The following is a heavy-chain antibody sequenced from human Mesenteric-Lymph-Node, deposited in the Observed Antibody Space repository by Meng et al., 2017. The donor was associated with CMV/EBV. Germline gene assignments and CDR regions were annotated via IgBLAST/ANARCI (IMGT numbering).Heavy chain of an antibody. V-gene: IGHV4-34*01. CDR3: ARGSSYDILTGYFDY. Sequence: QVPLNQWGAGLFKPSETLSVTFAVYGGSFSGYYWNWIRQSPEKGLEWIGEINHSGSTTYNPSFTSRIIISVDTSTNQISLNMSSVTAADTAVYYCARGSSYDILTGYFDYWGQGALVTVFS. CDR1: GGSFSGYY. D-gene: IGHD3-9*01. CDR2: INHSGST. J-gene: IGHJ4*02.